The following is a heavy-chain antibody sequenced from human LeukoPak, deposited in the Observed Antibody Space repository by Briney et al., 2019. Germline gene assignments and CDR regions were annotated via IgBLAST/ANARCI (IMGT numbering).Heavy chain of an antibody. V-gene: IGHV4-61*08. CDR2: IDYSGST. D-gene: IGHD2-15*01. Sequence: SETLSLTCTVSGGSVSSGGYYWNWIRQPPGKGLEWIGCIDYSGSTYYNPSLKSRVTVSADTSKNQFSLKLTSVTAADTAVYYCARRWYHAYCDYWGQGSLVTVSS. CDR3: ARRWYHAYCDY. CDR1: GGSVSSGGYY. J-gene: IGHJ4*02.